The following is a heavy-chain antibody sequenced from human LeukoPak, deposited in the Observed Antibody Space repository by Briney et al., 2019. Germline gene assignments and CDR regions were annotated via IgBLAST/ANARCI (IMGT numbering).Heavy chain of an antibody. J-gene: IGHJ4*02. Sequence: GGSLRLSCAASGFTLSNNYMSWVRQAPGKGLEWVSLIYSGSSTYYADSVKGRFTISRDNSKNTLYLQMNSLRAEDTAVYYCATAPGGYYFDYWGQGTLVTVSS. CDR1: GFTLSNNY. V-gene: IGHV3-66*01. CDR2: IYSGSST. D-gene: IGHD3-16*01. CDR3: ATAPGGYYFDY.